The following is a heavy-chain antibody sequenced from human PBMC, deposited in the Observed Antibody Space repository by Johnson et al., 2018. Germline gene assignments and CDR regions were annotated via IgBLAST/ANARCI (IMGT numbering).Heavy chain of an antibody. J-gene: IGHJ3*02. D-gene: IGHD3-22*01. V-gene: IGHV3-13*01. CDR2: IGTAGDT. Sequence: VQLVESGGGVVQPGRSLRLSCAASGFTFSNAWMSWVRQAPGKGLEWVSAIGTAGDTYYPGSVKGRFTISRENAKNSLYLQMNSLRAGDTAVYDCARSYYDSSGYAFDIWGQGTMVTVSS. CDR3: ARSYYDSSGYAFDI. CDR1: GFTFSNAW.